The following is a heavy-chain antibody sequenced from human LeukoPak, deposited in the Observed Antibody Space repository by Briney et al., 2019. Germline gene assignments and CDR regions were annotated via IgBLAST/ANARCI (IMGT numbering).Heavy chain of an antibody. D-gene: IGHD3-16*01. CDR2: IYYSGST. CDR3: SRAQGMGDSTY. V-gene: IGHV4-39*07. CDR1: GGSISSSSYY. J-gene: IGHJ4*02. Sequence: PSETLSLTCTVSGGSISSSSYYWGWIRQPPGKGLEWIGSIYYSGSTYYNPSLKSRVTISVDTSKNQFSLKLSSVTAADTAVYYCSRAQGMGDSTYWGQGTLVTVSS.